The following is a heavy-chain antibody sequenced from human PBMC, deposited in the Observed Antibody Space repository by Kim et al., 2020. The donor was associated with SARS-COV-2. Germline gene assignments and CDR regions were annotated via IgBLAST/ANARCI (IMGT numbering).Heavy chain of an antibody. CDR1: GLTFSSYW. CDR2: IKQDGSEK. Sequence: GGSLRLSCAVSGLTFSSYWMDWVRQAPGKGLEWVANIKQDGSEKNYVDSVKGRFTISRDNAKNLVYLQMNGLRAEDTAVYFCARDIFGSGSYCGQGTLVTVSS. V-gene: IGHV3-7*01. D-gene: IGHD6-19*01. CDR3: ARDIFGSGSY. J-gene: IGHJ4*02.